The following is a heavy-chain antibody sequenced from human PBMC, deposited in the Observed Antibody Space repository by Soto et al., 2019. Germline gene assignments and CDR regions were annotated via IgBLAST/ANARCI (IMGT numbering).Heavy chain of an antibody. Sequence: EVQLVASGGGLVQPGGSLRLSCAASGFTFSSYSMNWVRQAPGKGLEWVSYISSSSSTIYYADSVKGRFTISRDNAKHSLYLQMNSLRDEDTAVYYCARVFYSVAGTGGLDYWGQGTLVTVSS. V-gene: IGHV3-48*02. D-gene: IGHD6-19*01. J-gene: IGHJ4*02. CDR2: ISSSSSTI. CDR1: GFTFSSYS. CDR3: ARVFYSVAGTGGLDY.